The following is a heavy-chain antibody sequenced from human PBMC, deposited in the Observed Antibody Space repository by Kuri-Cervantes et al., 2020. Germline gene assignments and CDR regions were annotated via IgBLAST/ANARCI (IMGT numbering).Heavy chain of an antibody. Sequence: GESLKISCAASGFTFSSYAMHWVRQAPGKGLEWVAVISYDGSNKYYADSVKGRFTISRDNSKNTLCLQMNSLRAEDTAVYYCARDLGPSYYFDYWGQGTLVTVSS. J-gene: IGHJ4*02. CDR1: GFTFSSYA. CDR3: ARDLGPSYYFDY. V-gene: IGHV3-30*04. CDR2: ISYDGSNK. D-gene: IGHD7-27*01.